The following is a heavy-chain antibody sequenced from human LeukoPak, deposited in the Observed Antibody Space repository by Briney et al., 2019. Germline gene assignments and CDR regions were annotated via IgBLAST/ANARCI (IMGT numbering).Heavy chain of an antibody. D-gene: IGHD6-13*01. V-gene: IGHV3-23*01. CDR1: GFTFSSYA. CDR2: ISGSGGST. CDR3: ARDRSVLAAAIDY. Sequence: GGSLRLSCAASGFTFSSYAMSWVRQAPGKGLEWVSAISGSGGSTYYADSVKGRFTISRDNAKNSLYLQMNSLRAEDTAVYYCARDRSVLAAAIDYWGQGTLVTVSS. J-gene: IGHJ4*02.